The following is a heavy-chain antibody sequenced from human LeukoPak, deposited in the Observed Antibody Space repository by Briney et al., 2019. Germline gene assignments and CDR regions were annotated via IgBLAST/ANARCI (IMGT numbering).Heavy chain of an antibody. CDR3: AREVSVGPTRTLDP. J-gene: IGHJ5*02. CDR1: GGSISNYY. Sequence: PSETLSLTCTVSGGSISNYYWSWIRQPAGKGLELIGRINTSGSSNYSPFLKSRVTMSVDTSKNQFSLKLSYVTAADTAVYYCAREVSVGPTRTLDPWGQGTLVTVSS. V-gene: IGHV4-4*07. D-gene: IGHD1-26*01. CDR2: INTSGSS.